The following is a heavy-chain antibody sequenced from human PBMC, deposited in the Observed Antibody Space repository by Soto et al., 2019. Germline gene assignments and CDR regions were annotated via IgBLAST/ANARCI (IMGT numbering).Heavy chain of an antibody. V-gene: IGHV3-66*01. CDR1: DFTASRYY. Sequence: GGSLRLSCAASDFTASRYYMNWVRQAPGRGLEWVSVIYADGITKYADSVKGRFTISRDNSVNTLYLQMNSLRAEDTAVYYCARGRSYPDYNYYMDVWGTGTTVTVSS. CDR2: IYADGIT. CDR3: ARGRSYPDYNYYMDV. J-gene: IGHJ6*03. D-gene: IGHD1-26*01.